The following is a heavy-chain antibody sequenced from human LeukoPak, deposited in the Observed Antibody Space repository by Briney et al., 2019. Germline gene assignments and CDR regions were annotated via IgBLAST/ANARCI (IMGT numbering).Heavy chain of an antibody. CDR2: ISSSGSTI. CDR3: AAGILYYYGSGSYSGVDY. J-gene: IGHJ4*02. CDR1: GFTFSSYE. Sequence: GGSLRLSCAASGFTFSSYEMNWVRQAPGKGLEWVSYISSSGSTIYYADSVKGRFTISRDNAKNSLYLQMNSLRAEHTAVYYCAAGILYYYGSGSYSGVDYWGEGNLVTVSS. D-gene: IGHD3-10*01. V-gene: IGHV3-48*03.